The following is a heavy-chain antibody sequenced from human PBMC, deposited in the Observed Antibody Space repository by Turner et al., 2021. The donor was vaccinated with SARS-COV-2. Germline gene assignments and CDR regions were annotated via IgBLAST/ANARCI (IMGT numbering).Heavy chain of an antibody. CDR3: ARGGEFQLLHYYGMDV. D-gene: IGHD2-2*01. Sequence: EVQLVETGGGLIQPGGSLRLSCAASGFTVSSNYMSWVRQAPGKGLEWVSVISSGGNTYYADSVKGRFTISRDNSKNTLYLQMNSLRAEDTAVYYWARGGEFQLLHYYGMDVWGQGTTVTVSS. V-gene: IGHV3-53*02. CDR2: ISSGGNT. CDR1: GFTVSSNY. J-gene: IGHJ6*02.